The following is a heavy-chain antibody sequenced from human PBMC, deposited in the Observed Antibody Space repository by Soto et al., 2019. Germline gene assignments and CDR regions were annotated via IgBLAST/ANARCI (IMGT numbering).Heavy chain of an antibody. CDR1: GFTFSIYE. D-gene: IGHD6-25*01. Sequence: EVQLVESGGGLVQPGGSLRLSCAASGFTFSIYEMNWVRQAPGKGLEWVSYISSSGSTVYNADSVQGRFTISRDNAKNSLYLQMNSLRAEDTAVYYCAREAVDDAFDIWDQGTMVTVSS. V-gene: IGHV3-48*03. CDR2: ISSSGSTV. J-gene: IGHJ3*02. CDR3: AREAVDDAFDI.